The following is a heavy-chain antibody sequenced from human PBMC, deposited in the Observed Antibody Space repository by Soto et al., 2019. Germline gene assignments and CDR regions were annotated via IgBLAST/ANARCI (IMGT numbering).Heavy chain of an antibody. D-gene: IGHD6-13*01. V-gene: IGHV3-30-3*01. CDR3: ARGPDQPLVYYYGMDV. Sequence: PXVSLRLSCAACGFTFSSYAMHGVRQAPGKGLEWVAVISYDGSNKYYADSVKGRFTISRDNSKNTLYLQMNSLRAEDTAVYYCARGPDQPLVYYYGMDVCGQRTTVTVSS. J-gene: IGHJ6*02. CDR2: ISYDGSNK. CDR1: GFTFSSYA.